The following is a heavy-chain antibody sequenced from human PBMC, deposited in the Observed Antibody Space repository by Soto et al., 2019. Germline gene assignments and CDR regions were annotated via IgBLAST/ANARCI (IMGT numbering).Heavy chain of an antibody. D-gene: IGHD1-1*01. CDR3: AKGTRGNSPELDF. CDR2: ISWDGDGA. Sequence: GGSLRYSCAASALIFDDYKMHWVRQTPGKGLEWVSLISWDGDGAYYADSVRGRFTISRDNSKNSLFLQMNNVRAEDAALYFCAKGTRGNSPELDFWGQGTLVTVSS. CDR1: ALIFDDYK. J-gene: IGHJ4*02. V-gene: IGHV3-43*01.